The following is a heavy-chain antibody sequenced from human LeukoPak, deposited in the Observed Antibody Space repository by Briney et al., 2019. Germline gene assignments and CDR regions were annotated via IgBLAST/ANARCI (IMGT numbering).Heavy chain of an antibody. CDR3: ARLGYCSSTSCPP. D-gene: IGHD2-2*01. CDR2: INHSGST. CDR1: GESFSGYY. Sequence: SETLSLPCAVYGESFSGYYWSWIRQPPGKGLEWIGEINHSGSTNYNPSLKSRVTISVDTSKNQFSLKLSSVTAADTAVYYCARLGYCSSTSCPPWGQGTLVTVSS. J-gene: IGHJ5*02. V-gene: IGHV4-34*01.